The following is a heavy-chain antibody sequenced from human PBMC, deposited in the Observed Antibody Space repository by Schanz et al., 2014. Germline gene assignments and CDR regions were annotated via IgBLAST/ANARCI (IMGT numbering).Heavy chain of an antibody. CDR3: ARELRLEYYFDY. V-gene: IGHV1-2*02. J-gene: IGHJ4*02. D-gene: IGHD4-17*01. CDR2: INPNSGGT. CDR1: GYTFTVYY. Sequence: QVQLVQSGAEVKKPGASVKVSCKASGYTFTVYYMHWVRQAPGQGLEWLGWINPNSGGTNYAQNFQGRVTMTWDTSVDTAYMELTSLTYDDTAVYYCARELRLEYYFDYWGQGTQVTVSS.